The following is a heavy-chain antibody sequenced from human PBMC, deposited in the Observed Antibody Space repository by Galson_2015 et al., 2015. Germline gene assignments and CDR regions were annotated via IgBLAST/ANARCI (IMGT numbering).Heavy chain of an antibody. CDR1: GFTFSTYW. CDR3: AGLTARQVKDY. J-gene: IGHJ4*02. Sequence: SLRLSCAASGFTFSTYWMTWVRQAPGKGLEWVANIKQDGREKYYVDSVKGRFTVSRDNAKNSLYLQMNSLRAEDTAVYYCAGLTARQVKDYWGQGTLVTVSS. CDR2: IKQDGREK. D-gene: IGHD6-6*01. V-gene: IGHV3-7*01.